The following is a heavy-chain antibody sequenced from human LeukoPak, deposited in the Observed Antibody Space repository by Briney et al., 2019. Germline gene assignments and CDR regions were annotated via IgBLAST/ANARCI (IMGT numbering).Heavy chain of an antibody. V-gene: IGHV3-53*01. D-gene: IGHD3-10*01. Sequence: GGSLRLSCAASGFTVSSNYMSWVRQAPGKGLEWVSVIYSGGSTYYADSVKGRFTISRDNSKNTLYLQMNSLRAEDTAVYYCAKEITMVRGVIKLGFDYWGQGTLVTVSS. CDR1: GFTVSSNY. CDR2: IYSGGST. J-gene: IGHJ4*02. CDR3: AKEITMVRGVIKLGFDY.